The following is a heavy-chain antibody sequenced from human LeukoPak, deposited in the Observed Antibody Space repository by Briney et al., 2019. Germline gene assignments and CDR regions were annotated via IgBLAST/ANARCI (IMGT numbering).Heavy chain of an antibody. D-gene: IGHD6-13*01. CDR2: IYYSGST. Sequence: SETLSLTCTVSGGSVSSGSYYWSWIRQPPGKGLEWIGYIYYSGSTNYNPSLKSRVTISVDTSKNQFSLKLSSVTAADTAVYYCARVEDGSSWPGKYDCWVQGTLVTVSS. CDR3: ARVEDGSSWPGKYDC. V-gene: IGHV4-61*01. J-gene: IGHJ4*02. CDR1: GGSVSSGSYY.